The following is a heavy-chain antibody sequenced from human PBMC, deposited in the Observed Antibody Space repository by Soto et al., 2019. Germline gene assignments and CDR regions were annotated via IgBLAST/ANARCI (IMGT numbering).Heavy chain of an antibody. CDR1: GGTFSSYT. J-gene: IGHJ5*02. Sequence: GASVKVSCKASGGTFSSYTISWVRQAPGQGLEWMGRIIPILGIANYAQKFQGRVTITADKSTSTAYMELSSLRSEDTAVYYCAREITDCSSTSCYSGDWFDPWGQGTLVTVPQ. V-gene: IGHV1-69*04. CDR3: AREITDCSSTSCYSGDWFDP. D-gene: IGHD2-2*01. CDR2: IIPILGIA.